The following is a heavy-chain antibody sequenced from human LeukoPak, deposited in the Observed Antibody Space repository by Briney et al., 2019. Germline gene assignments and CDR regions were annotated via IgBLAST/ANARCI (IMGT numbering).Heavy chain of an antibody. CDR2: IIPFYGIT. CDR3: ARCIQLERRGEYYYYYGMDV. Sequence: SVKVSCKASGGTFGTYAITWVRQAPGKGLEWMGGIIPFYGITNYAENFQGRVTIAADKSTNTAYMEVNSLKSEDTAVYFCARCIQLERRGEYYYYYGMDVWGRGTTVTVSS. J-gene: IGHJ6*04. D-gene: IGHD1-1*01. CDR1: GGTFGTYA. V-gene: IGHV1-69*17.